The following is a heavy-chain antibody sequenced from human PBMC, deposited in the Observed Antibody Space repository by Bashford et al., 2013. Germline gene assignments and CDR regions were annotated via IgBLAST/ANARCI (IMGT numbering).Heavy chain of an antibody. CDR3: ARDRNRDHYYYYYYYMDV. D-gene: IGHD1-14*01. V-gene: IGHV3-48*03. CDR2: ISSSGSTI. J-gene: IGHJ6*03. Sequence: VRQAPGKGLEWVSYISSSGSTIYYADSVKGRFTISRDNAKNSLYLQMNSLRAEDTAVYYCARDRNRDHYYYYYYYMDVWGQRDHGPPSP.